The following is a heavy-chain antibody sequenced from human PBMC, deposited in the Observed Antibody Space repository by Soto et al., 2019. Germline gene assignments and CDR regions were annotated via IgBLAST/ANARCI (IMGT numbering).Heavy chain of an antibody. J-gene: IGHJ6*02. V-gene: IGHV1-2*04. D-gene: IGHD3-9*01. CDR3: AISHHYDILTRSYPALDYYGMDV. CDR1: GYSFTKYH. Sequence: ASVKIASKASGYSFTKYHIHWVRQAPGEGLERLGRINPKSGGTSTAQKLQGWVTMTRDRSIRTVYMGLSRLRSNNTAVYYCAISHHYDILTRSYPALDYYGMDVCGHCTTDTLS. CDR2: INPKSGGT.